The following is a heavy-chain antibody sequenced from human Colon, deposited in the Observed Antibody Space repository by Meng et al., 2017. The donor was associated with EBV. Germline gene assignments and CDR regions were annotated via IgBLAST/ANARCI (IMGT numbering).Heavy chain of an antibody. Sequence: QVQLQHWGAGLLKPSETLSLTCAGNGGSLSGAYWNWIRQPPGKGLEWIGEIIHGGSPSYNPSLKSRVTISIDTSKNQLSLMLSSVTAADTAVYYCARRPTGIDYWGQGTLVTVSS. V-gene: IGHV4-34*12. CDR2: IIHGGSP. CDR3: ARRPTGIDY. D-gene: IGHD2-8*02. CDR1: GGSLSGAY. J-gene: IGHJ4*02.